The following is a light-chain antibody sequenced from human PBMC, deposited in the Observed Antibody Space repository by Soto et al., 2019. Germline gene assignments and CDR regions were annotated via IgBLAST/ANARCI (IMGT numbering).Light chain of an antibody. CDR2: TAS. CDR1: QSVNTN. V-gene: IGKV3-15*01. CDR3: LQYNLWPRT. Sequence: DIVMTQSPGTVSVSPGERATLYCRASQSVNTNLALYQQKPGQAPRLLIYTASTRAAGIPVRFSGSGSGTEFSLTINSLQSEDFANYYCLQYNLWPRTFCQGTKLEV. J-gene: IGKJ2*01.